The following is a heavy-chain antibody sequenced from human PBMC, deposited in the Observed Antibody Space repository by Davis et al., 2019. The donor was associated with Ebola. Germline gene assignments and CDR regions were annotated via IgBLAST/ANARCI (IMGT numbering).Heavy chain of an antibody. CDR3: ARDPGYCSGGSCYSAALDY. V-gene: IGHV1-18*01. Sequence: ASVKVSCKASGYTFTSYGISWVRQAPGQGLEWMGWISAYNGNTNYAQKLQDRVTMTTDTSTSTAYMELRSLRSDDTAVYYCARDPGYCSGGSCYSAALDYWGQGTLVTVSS. D-gene: IGHD2-15*01. J-gene: IGHJ4*02. CDR2: ISAYNGNT. CDR1: GYTFTSYG.